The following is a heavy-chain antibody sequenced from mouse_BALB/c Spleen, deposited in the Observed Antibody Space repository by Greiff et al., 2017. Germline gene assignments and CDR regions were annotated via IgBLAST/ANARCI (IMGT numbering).Heavy chain of an antibody. CDR1: GFTFSSYA. V-gene: IGHV5-9-1*01. CDR3: AGSGGNGDY. Sequence: EVMLVESGGGLVKPGGSLKLSCAASGFTFSSYAMSWVRQTPEKRLEWVATISSGGSYTYYPDSVKGRFTISRDNAKNTLYLQMSSLRSEDKAMYYCAGSGGNGDYWGQGTTLTVSS. CDR2: ISSGGSYT. J-gene: IGHJ2*01. D-gene: IGHD2-1*01.